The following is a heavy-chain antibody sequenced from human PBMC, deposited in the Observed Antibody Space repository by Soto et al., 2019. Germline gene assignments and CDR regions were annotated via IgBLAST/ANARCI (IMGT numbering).Heavy chain of an antibody. Sequence: PSETLSLTCTVSGDSIRSTNYYWGWIRQPPGKGLEWIGYIYHSGSTYYNPSLKSRVTISVDRSKNQFSLKVSSVTAADTAVYYCAKHQDGYNFFDYWGQGTLVTVSS. CDR3: AKHQDGYNFFDY. CDR2: IYHSGST. J-gene: IGHJ4*02. CDR1: GDSIRSTNYY. D-gene: IGHD5-12*01. V-gene: IGHV4-39*07.